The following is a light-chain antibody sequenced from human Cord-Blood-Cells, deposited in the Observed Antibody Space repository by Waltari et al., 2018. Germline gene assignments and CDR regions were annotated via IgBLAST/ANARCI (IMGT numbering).Light chain of an antibody. V-gene: IGLV2-11*01. Sequence: QSALTQPRSVSGSPGPSVTLSCTGTSSDVGGYNYVSWYQQHPGKAPKLMIYDVSKRPSGVPDRFSGSKSGNTASLTISGLQAEDDADYYCCSYAGSYTFVFGTGTKVTVL. CDR3: CSYAGSYTFV. CDR1: SSDVGGYNY. CDR2: DVS. J-gene: IGLJ1*01.